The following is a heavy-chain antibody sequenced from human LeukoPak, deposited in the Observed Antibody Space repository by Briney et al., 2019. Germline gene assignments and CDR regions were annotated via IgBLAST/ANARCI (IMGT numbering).Heavy chain of an antibody. Sequence: SETLSLTCTVSGGSISGGKDFWAWIRQPPGKGLGWIGSIYYSGSTYYNPSLKSRATISVDTSKSEFSLNLHSVTAADTAVYFCARRGITYSSSFFDSWGQGTLVTVSS. CDR1: GGSISGGKDF. CDR2: IYYSGST. D-gene: IGHD6-13*01. J-gene: IGHJ4*02. V-gene: IGHV4-39*01. CDR3: ARRGITYSSSFFDS.